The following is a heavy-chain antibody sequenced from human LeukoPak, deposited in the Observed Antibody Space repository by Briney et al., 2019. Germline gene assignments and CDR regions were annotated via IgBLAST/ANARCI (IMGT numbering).Heavy chain of an antibody. CDR1: GFTFSNYD. CDR3: ARGPSAYGGNGEDY. Sequence: PGGSLRLSCAASGFTFSNYDIHWVRQAPGKGLEWVAFIRYDGSDKYYADSVKGRFTISRDDSKNTLYLQMNTLRTDDTALYYCARGPSAYGGNGEDYWGQGTLVTVSS. J-gene: IGHJ4*02. V-gene: IGHV3-30*02. CDR2: IRYDGSDK. D-gene: IGHD4-23*01.